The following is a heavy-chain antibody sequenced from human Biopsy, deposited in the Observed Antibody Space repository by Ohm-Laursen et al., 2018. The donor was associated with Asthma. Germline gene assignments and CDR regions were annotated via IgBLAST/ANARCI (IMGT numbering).Heavy chain of an antibody. CDR2: ISDYLENP. D-gene: IGHD2-2*01. CDR3: ARTYCTLNTCYASFDH. V-gene: IGHV1-18*04. Sequence: VASVKVSCKASGYSFELNGMSWVRQRPGQGLEWMGWISDYLENPNYAQKFQGRVNMTYDRSTNTAYMELKSLRTDDTAVYFCARTYCTLNTCYASFDHWSQGTLVAVSS. CDR1: GYSFELNG. J-gene: IGHJ4*02.